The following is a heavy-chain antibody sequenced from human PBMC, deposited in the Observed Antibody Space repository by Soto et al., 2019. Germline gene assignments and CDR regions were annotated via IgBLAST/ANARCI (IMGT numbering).Heavy chain of an antibody. D-gene: IGHD4-17*01. J-gene: IGHJ6*02. CDR3: ARGGDYRPEDYYYYGMDV. Sequence: PGGSLRLSCAASGFTFSSYSMNWVRQAPGKGLEWVSSISSSSSYIYYADSVKGRFTISRDNAKNSLYLQMNSLRAEDTAVYYCARGGDYRPEDYYYYGMDVWGQGTTVTVSS. V-gene: IGHV3-21*01. CDR1: GFTFSSYS. CDR2: ISSSSSYI.